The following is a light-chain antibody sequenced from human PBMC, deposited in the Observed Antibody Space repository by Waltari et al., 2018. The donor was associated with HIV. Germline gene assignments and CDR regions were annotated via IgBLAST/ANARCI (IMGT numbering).Light chain of an antibody. J-gene: IGKJ2*01. V-gene: IGKV3-20*01. CDR1: QSVGSSY. CDR2: GAS. Sequence: EVVLTQSPGTLSLSPGERATLSCRASQSVGSSYLAWYQQKPGQAPRLLIYGASSSATGIPDRFSGSGSGTDFTLTISRVEPEDFAVYYCQQYGHSAVMYTFGQGTNLQIK. CDR3: QQYGHSAVMYT.